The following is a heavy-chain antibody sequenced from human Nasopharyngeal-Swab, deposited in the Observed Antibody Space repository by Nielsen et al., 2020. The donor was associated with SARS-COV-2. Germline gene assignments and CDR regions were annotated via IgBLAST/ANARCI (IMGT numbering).Heavy chain of an antibody. CDR3: ARGRRDGYNSVCYFDY. Sequence: WIRQPLGKGLEWIGYIYYSGSTNYNPSLKSRVTISVDTSKNQFSLKLSSVTAADTAVYYCARGRRDGYNSVCYFDYWGQGTLVTVSS. CDR2: IYYSGST. J-gene: IGHJ4*02. D-gene: IGHD5-24*01. V-gene: IGHV4-59*01.